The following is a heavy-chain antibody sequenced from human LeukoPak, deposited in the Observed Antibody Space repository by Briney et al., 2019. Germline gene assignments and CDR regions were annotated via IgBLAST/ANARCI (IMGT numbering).Heavy chain of an antibody. J-gene: IGHJ6*03. CDR3: ARTGYSSRRSYYYYMDV. Sequence: GASVKVSCKASGGTFSSYAISWVRQAPGQGLEWMGGIIPIFGTANYAQKFQGRVTITTDESTSTAYMELSSLRSEDTAVYYCARTGYSSRRSYYYYMDVWGKGTTVTVSS. D-gene: IGHD6-13*01. CDR2: IIPIFGTA. CDR1: GGTFSSYA. V-gene: IGHV1-69*05.